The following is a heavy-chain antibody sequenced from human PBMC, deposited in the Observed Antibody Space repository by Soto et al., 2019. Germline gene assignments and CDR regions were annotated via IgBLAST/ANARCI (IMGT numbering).Heavy chain of an antibody. J-gene: IGHJ4*02. CDR2: ISADGTRT. V-gene: IGHV3-23*01. Sequence: GGSLRLSCSASGFTFSRYSMTWVRKGPEKGLEWVSEISADGTRTYYADSVKGRFTVSRDNSKNTLYLQMNSLRAEDTAVYYCAQNFDYWGQGTLVTVSS. CDR1: GFTFSRYS. CDR3: AQNFDY.